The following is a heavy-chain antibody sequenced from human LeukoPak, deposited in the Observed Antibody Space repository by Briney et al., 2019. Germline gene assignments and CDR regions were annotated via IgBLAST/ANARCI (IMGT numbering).Heavy chain of an antibody. CDR1: GFTFSSYA. CDR3: ARDGLGGYAFDH. Sequence: SGGSLRLSCAASGFTFSSYAMHWVRQAPGKGLEWVAVISYDGSNKYYADSVKGRFTISRDNSKNTLYLQMNSLRAEDTAVYYCARDGLGGYAFDHWGQGTLVTVSS. CDR2: ISYDGSNK. V-gene: IGHV3-30-3*01. D-gene: IGHD5-12*01. J-gene: IGHJ4*02.